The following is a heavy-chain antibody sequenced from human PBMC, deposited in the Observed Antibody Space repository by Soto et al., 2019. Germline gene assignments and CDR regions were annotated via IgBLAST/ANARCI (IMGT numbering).Heavy chain of an antibody. J-gene: IGHJ4*02. V-gene: IGHV1-2*02. CDR1: GYTFTGYY. Sequence: ASVKVSCKASGYTFTGYYMHWARQAPGQGLEWMGWINPNSGGTNYAQKFQGRVTMTRDTSISTAYMELSRLRSDDTAVYYCARTADSAGDSIAARHWGQGTLVTVSS. CDR3: ARTADSAGDSIAARH. D-gene: IGHD6-6*01. CDR2: INPNSGGT.